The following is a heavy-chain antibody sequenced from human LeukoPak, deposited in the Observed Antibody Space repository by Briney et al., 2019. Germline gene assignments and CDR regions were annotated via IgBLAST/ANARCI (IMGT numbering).Heavy chain of an antibody. V-gene: IGHV3-23*01. CDR3: ANGYNYGLDY. Sequence: PGGSLRLSCAASGFTFSSSAMSWVRQAPGKGLKWVSGISTSGGSTYYSDSVKGRLTTSRDNSKNTLYLQMNSLRAEDTAVYYCANGYNYGLDYWGQGTLVTVSS. D-gene: IGHD5-18*01. CDR1: GFTFSSSA. J-gene: IGHJ4*02. CDR2: ISTSGGST.